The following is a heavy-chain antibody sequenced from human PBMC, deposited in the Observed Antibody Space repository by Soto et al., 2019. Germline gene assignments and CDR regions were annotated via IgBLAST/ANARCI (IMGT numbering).Heavy chain of an antibody. D-gene: IGHD3-10*01. CDR1: GYTFSIYG. CDR2: TRPNNGNT. J-gene: IGHJ4*02. Sequence: QIQLVQSGAEVKKPGASVKVSCKASGYTFSIYGINWVRQAPGQGLEWMGWTRPNNGNTKYAQNLQGRVTMTTGTSTGTAYMELRSLRPDDTAVYYCVRDLDGSGSYYTDYWGQGTLVTVSS. CDR3: VRDLDGSGSYYTDY. V-gene: IGHV1-18*01.